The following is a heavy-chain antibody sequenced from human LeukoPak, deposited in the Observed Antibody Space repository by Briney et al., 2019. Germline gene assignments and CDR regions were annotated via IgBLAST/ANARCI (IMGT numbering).Heavy chain of an antibody. J-gene: IGHJ4*02. Sequence: PGGSLRLSCAASGFTFSSYGMHWVRQAPGKGLEWVSVIYSGGSTYYADSVKGRFTISRDNSKNTLYLQMNSLRAEDTAVYYCARGTPSYWGQGTLVTVSS. CDR2: IYSGGST. V-gene: IGHV3-53*01. CDR3: ARGTPSY. D-gene: IGHD2-2*01. CDR1: GFTFSSYG.